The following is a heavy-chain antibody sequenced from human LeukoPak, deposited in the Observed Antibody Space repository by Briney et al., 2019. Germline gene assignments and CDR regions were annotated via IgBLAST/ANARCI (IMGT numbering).Heavy chain of an antibody. J-gene: IGHJ6*04. D-gene: IGHD3-10*02. CDR3: AELGITMIGVV. V-gene: IGHV3-48*03. Sequence: GGSLRLSCAASGFTFSSYEMNWVRQAPGKGMEWVSYISSSGSTIYYADCVKGRFTISTDNPKNSLYLQMSSLKAYDTPVYYCAELGITMIGVVWGKGTTVTISS. CDR2: ISSSGSTI. CDR1: GFTFSSYE.